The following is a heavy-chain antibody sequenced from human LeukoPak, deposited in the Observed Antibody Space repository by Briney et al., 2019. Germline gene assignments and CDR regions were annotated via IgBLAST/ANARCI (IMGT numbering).Heavy chain of an antibody. CDR2: IYYSGST. D-gene: IGHD4-17*01. Sequence: SEALSLTCTVSGGSINSYYWSWIRQPPGKGLEWIGYIYYSGSTNYNPSLKSRVTISVDTSKNQFSLRLSSVTAADTAVYYCARWGYGDYDGGGFDPWGQGTLVTVSS. J-gene: IGHJ5*02. CDR1: GGSINSYY. V-gene: IGHV4-59*01. CDR3: ARWGYGDYDGGGFDP.